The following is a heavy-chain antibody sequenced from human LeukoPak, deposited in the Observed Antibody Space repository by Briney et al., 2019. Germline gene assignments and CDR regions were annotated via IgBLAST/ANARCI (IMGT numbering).Heavy chain of an antibody. CDR2: IYYSGST. V-gene: IGHV4-39*07. Sequence: SETLSLTCTVSGGSISSSSYYWGWIRQPPGKGLEWIGSIYYSGSTYYNPSLKSRVTISVDTSKNQFSLKLSSVTAADTAVYYCARESAYAVGDFWGRGTLVTVSS. CDR1: GGSISSSSYY. CDR3: ARESAYAVGDF. D-gene: IGHD3-3*01. J-gene: IGHJ4*02.